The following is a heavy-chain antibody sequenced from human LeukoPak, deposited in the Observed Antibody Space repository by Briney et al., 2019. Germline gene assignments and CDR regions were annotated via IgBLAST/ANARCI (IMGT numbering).Heavy chain of an antibody. J-gene: IGHJ3*02. Sequence: SETLSLTCTVSGGSISSYYWSWIRQPPGKGLEWIGYIYYSGSTNYNPSLKSRVTISVDTSKNQFSLKLSSVTAADTAVYYCARDSPLYSYGLADAFDIWGQGTMVTVSS. D-gene: IGHD5-18*01. CDR3: ARDSPLYSYGLADAFDI. V-gene: IGHV4-59*01. CDR2: IYYSGST. CDR1: GGSISSYY.